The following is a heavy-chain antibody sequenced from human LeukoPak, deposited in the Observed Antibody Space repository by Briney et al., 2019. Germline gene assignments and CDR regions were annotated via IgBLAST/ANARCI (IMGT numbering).Heavy chain of an antibody. CDR3: ARDLNWGFDF. D-gene: IGHD7-27*01. V-gene: IGHV3-48*04. CDR2: IRGSGSGI. J-gene: IGHJ4*01. CDR1: GFTFSDYS. Sequence: GGSLRLSCAASGFTFSDYSMNWVRQAPGEGLEWVSNIRGSGSGIYYADSVKGRFTIFRDNAKNSLYLRMNSLRAGDTAFYYFARDLNWGFDFWGRGAPVTVSS.